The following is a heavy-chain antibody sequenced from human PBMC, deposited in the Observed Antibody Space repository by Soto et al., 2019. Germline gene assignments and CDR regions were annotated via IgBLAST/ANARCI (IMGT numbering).Heavy chain of an antibody. CDR1: GFTFSSSW. D-gene: IGHD3-10*01. CDR3: ARGALGRYWFDP. Sequence: EGQLEESGGALVQPGGSLRLSCAASGFTFSSSWMHWVRQVPGGGLVWISRIKYDGSTTNYAASVQGRFTISRDNADNMVYLQMNSLRADDTAVYYCARGALGRYWFDPWGQGTLVTVYS. CDR2: IKYDGSTT. J-gene: IGHJ5*02. V-gene: IGHV3-74*01.